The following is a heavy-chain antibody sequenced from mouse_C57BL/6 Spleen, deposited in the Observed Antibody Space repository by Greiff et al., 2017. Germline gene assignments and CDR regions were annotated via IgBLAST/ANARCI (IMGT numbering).Heavy chain of an antibody. CDR2: IWTGGGT. V-gene: IGHV2-9-1*01. J-gene: IGHJ2*01. Sequence: VQLVESGPGLVAPSQSLSITCTVSGFSLTSYAISWVRQPPGKGLAWLGVIWTGGGTHYNSALKSRLSISKDNSKSQMFLKMNVLQTDDTARYYWAMAVLGDYYFDVWGQGTTLTVSS. CDR1: GFSLTSYA. CDR3: AMAVLGDYYFDV. D-gene: IGHD3-3*01.